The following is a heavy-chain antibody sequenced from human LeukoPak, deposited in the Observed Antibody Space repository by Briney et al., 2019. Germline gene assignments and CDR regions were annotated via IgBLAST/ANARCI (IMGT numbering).Heavy chain of an antibody. V-gene: IGHV1-46*01. CDR3: GRSDTAMVYIDY. Sequence: ASAKVSCKASGYTLTTYYMQWVRQAPGQGLEWMGIIDPSGGGTSSAQKFQGRLTMTRDTSTSTVYMELTSLRSEDTAVYYCGRSDTAMVYIDYWGQGTLVIVSS. J-gene: IGHJ4*02. D-gene: IGHD5-18*01. CDR2: IDPSGGGT. CDR1: GYTLTTYY.